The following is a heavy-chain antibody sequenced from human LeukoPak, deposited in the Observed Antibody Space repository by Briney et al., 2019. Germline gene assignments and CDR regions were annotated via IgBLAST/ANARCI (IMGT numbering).Heavy chain of an antibody. J-gene: IGHJ5*02. D-gene: IGHD4-11*01. CDR2: IWYDGNNK. CDR1: GFTFTNYG. V-gene: IGHV3-33*01. Sequence: GGSLRLSCAASGFTFTNYGMHWVRQAPGKGLDWVAVIWYDGNNKYYGDSVKGRFTISRDNSKNTLYLQMNSLRVEDTAVYYCARDGTVTAGPFDPWGRGTLVTVSS. CDR3: ARDGTVTAGPFDP.